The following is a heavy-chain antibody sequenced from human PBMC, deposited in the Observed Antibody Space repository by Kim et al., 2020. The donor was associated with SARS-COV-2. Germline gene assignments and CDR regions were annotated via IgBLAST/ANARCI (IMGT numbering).Heavy chain of an antibody. CDR2: TYYRSKWYN. Sequence: SQTLSLTCAISGDSVSSNSAAWNWIRQSPSRGLEWLGRTYYRSKWYNDYAVSVKSRITINPDTSKNQFSLQLNSVTPEDTAVYYCARFSQLGYYDSSGYSLDAFDIWGQGTMVTVSS. V-gene: IGHV6-1*01. CDR3: ARFSQLGYYDSSGYSLDAFDI. D-gene: IGHD3-22*01. J-gene: IGHJ3*02. CDR1: GDSVSSNSAA.